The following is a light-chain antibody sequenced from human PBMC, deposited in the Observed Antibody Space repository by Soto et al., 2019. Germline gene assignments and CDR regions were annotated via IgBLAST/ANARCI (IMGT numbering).Light chain of an antibody. V-gene: IGLV2-23*01. CDR2: EGS. Sequence: QSALTQPASVSGSPGQSITISCTGSSGDVGTYDLVSWYQKHPGKAPKLLIYEGSERPSGISHRFSGSKSGHTASLTISGLQAEDEADYYCCSYAGGSTLIFGGGTKVTVL. J-gene: IGLJ2*01. CDR1: SGDVGTYDL. CDR3: CSYAGGSTLI.